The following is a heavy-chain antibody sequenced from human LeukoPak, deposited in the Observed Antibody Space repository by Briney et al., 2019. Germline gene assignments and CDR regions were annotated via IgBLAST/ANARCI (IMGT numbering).Heavy chain of an antibody. CDR1: GFTFSSYE. Sequence: GGSLRLSCAASGFTFSSYEMNWVRQAPGKGLEWVSYISSSGSTIYYADSVKGRFTISRDNAKNSLYLQMDSLRAEDTAVYYCARVGPWVNPDYYYYYMDVWGKGTTVTVSS. V-gene: IGHV3-48*03. CDR3: ARVGPWVNPDYYYYYMDV. D-gene: IGHD3-16*01. CDR2: ISSSGSTI. J-gene: IGHJ6*03.